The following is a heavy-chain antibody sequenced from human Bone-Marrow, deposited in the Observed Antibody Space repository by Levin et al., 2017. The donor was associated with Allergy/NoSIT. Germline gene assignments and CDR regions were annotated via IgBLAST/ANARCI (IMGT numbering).Heavy chain of an antibody. CDR1: GFTFSSYS. CDR3: AASTAQHYYYYDGMDV. Sequence: PGGSLRLSCAASGFTFSSYSMNWVRQAPGKGLEWVSSISSSSSYIYYANSVKGRFTISRDNAKNSLYLQMNSLRAEDTAVYYCAASTAQHYYYYDGMDVWGQGTTVTVSS. D-gene: IGHD2-2*01. V-gene: IGHV3-21*01. CDR2: ISSSSSYI. J-gene: IGHJ6*02.